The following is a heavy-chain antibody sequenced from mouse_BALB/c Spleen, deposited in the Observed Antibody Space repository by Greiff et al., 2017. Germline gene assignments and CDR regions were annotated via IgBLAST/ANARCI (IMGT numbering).Heavy chain of an antibody. Sequence: EVKLVESGPGLVKPSQSLSLTCTVTGYSITSDYAWNWIRQFPGNKLEWMGYISYSGSTSYNPSLKSRISITRDTSKNQFFLQLNSVTTEDTATYYCARVEYDVWFAYWGQGTLVTVSA. CDR1: GYSITSDYA. CDR3: ARVEYDVWFAY. D-gene: IGHD2-14*01. V-gene: IGHV3-2*02. CDR2: ISYSGST. J-gene: IGHJ3*01.